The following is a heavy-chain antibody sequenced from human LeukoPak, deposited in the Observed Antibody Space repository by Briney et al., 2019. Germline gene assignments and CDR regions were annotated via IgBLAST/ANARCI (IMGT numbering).Heavy chain of an antibody. CDR2: ISGFGGST. V-gene: IGHV3-23*01. CDR3: ANFVPY. J-gene: IGHJ4*02. CDR1: GFTFSGYA. Sequence: GGSLRLSCAASGFTFSGYAMSWVRQAPGQGLEWVSTISGFGGSTYYADSVKGRFTISRDNSKNTLYLQMNSLRAEDTAVYYCANFVPYWGQGTLVTVSS. D-gene: IGHD3-3*01.